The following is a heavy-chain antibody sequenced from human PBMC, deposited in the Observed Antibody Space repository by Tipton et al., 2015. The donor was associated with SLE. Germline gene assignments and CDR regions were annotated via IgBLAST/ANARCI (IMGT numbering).Heavy chain of an antibody. CDR2: ITTNTGTP. Sequence: QLVQSGPEVKEPGASVKVSCKASGYTFTYYAINWVRQAPGQGLEWMGWITTNTGTPTYAQGFTGRFVFSLDTSVSTAYLQISSLKVEDTAVYYCARDLTGPPYSYFYGMDVWGQGTTVTVSS. J-gene: IGHJ6*02. V-gene: IGHV7-4-1*02. CDR3: ARDLTGPPYSYFYGMDV. D-gene: IGHD1-20*01. CDR1: GYTFTYYA.